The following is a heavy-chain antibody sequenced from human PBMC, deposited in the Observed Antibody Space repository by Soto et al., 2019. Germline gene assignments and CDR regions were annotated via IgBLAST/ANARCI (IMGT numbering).Heavy chain of an antibody. V-gene: IGHV1-69*02. J-gene: IGHJ4*02. Sequence: QVQLMQSGAEVKKPGSSVKVSCKASGGTFSSYTISWVRQAPGQGLEWMGRIIPILGIANYAQKFQGRVTITADKSTSTAYMELSSLRSEDTAVYYCARGYSGYDSGDYWGQGTLVTVSS. D-gene: IGHD5-12*01. CDR1: GGTFSSYT. CDR2: IIPILGIA. CDR3: ARGYSGYDSGDY.